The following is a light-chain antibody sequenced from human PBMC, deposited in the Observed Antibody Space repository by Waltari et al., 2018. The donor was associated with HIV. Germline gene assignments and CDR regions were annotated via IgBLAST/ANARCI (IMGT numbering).Light chain of an antibody. Sequence: DIQLTQSPSSLSASVGDRITITCRASQSITSYLNWYQQRPGKAPSLLIYAASKLQSGVPSRFSGSGLVTDFTLTITSLQPEDSATYYCQQAYNPPLTFGPGTKV. CDR1: QSITSY. J-gene: IGKJ3*01. CDR3: QQAYNPPLT. V-gene: IGKV1-39*01. CDR2: AAS.